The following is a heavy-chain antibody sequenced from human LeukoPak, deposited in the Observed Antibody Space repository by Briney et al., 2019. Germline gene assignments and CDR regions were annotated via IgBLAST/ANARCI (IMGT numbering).Heavy chain of an antibody. CDR2: ISSSSSYI. Sequence: PGGSLRLSCAASGFTFSSYSMNWVRQAPGKGLEWVSSISSSSSYIYYADSVKGRFTISRDNAKNSLYLQVNSLRAEDTAVYYCARDSGYGSESYLDYWGQGTLVTVSS. CDR3: ARDSGYGSESYLDY. CDR1: GFTFSSYS. J-gene: IGHJ4*02. D-gene: IGHD3-10*01. V-gene: IGHV3-21*01.